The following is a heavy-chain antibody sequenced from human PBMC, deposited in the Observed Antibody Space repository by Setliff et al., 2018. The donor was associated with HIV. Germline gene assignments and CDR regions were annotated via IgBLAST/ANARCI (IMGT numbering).Heavy chain of an antibody. D-gene: IGHD6-13*01. CDR1: GFTFSSYE. CDR2: IYYSGST. CDR3: ACGAAAGTDYYYYYYMDV. V-gene: IGHV4-59*05. Sequence: GSLRLSCAASGFTFSSYEMNWVRQPPGKGLEWIGSIYYSGSTYYNPSLKSRVTISVDTSKNQFSLKLSSVTAADTAVYYCACGAAAGTDYYYYYYMDVWGKGTTVTVSS. J-gene: IGHJ6*03.